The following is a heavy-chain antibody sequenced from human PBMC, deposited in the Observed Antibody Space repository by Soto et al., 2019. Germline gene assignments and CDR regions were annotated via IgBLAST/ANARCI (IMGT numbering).Heavy chain of an antibody. J-gene: IGHJ6*03. Sequence: QVQMAESGGGLVKPGGSLRLSCAASGFTFSDYYITWIRQAPGKGLEWVSYISSSGLTIYYADSVKGRFTISRDNAKNSLYLQMNSLRAEDTAVYYCARDPSMTPPQGYYYMDVWGKGTTVTVSS. V-gene: IGHV3-11*01. CDR3: ARDPSMTPPQGYYYMDV. CDR2: ISSSGLTI. CDR1: GFTFSDYY.